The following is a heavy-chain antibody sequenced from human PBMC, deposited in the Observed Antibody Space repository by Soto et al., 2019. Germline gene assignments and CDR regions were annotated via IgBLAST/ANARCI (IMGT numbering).Heavy chain of an antibody. V-gene: IGHV3-23*01. J-gene: IGHJ6*02. CDR2: ISGSGGTT. D-gene: IGHD3-9*01. CDR1: GFTFATYA. CDR3: AKEIIRTLVESRYYYYGLDV. Sequence: DVYLLESGGGLVQPGGSLRLSCAASGFTFATYAMSWVRQAPGKGLEWVAAISGSGGTTYYADSVKGRFAISRDNSKNTLYLQVNSLRAEDTAVYYCAKEIIRTLVESRYYYYGLDVWGLGTTVTVSS.